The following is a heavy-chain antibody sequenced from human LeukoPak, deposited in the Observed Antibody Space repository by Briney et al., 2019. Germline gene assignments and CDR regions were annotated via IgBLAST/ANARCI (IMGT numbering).Heavy chain of an antibody. Sequence: GGSLRLSCTASGFTLGDYPMSWFRQAPGKGLEWVGFIRKKTYGGTTEVAASVKDRFTISRDDSKSIAYLQMNSLKIEDTAVYYCTTDLLAAVGLVSFFDFWGQGALVTVSS. V-gene: IGHV3-49*03. CDR3: TTDLLAAVGLVSFFDF. CDR1: GFTLGDYP. CDR2: IRKKTYGGTT. J-gene: IGHJ4*02. D-gene: IGHD6-13*01.